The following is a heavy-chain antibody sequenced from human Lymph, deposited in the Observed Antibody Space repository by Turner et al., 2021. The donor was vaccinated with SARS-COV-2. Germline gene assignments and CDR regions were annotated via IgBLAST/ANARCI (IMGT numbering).Heavy chain of an antibody. Sequence: QVQLVQSGAEVKKPGASVKVSCKASGYTFTGYYMHWVRQAPGQGLEWMGWINPNSGGTNDAQKFQCRVTMTRDTSISTAYMELSRLRSDDTAVYYCARDVERYNDFWSGYSGGYGLDVWGQGTTVTVSS. CDR1: GYTFTGYY. V-gene: IGHV1-2*02. CDR2: INPNSGGT. J-gene: IGHJ6*02. D-gene: IGHD3-3*01. CDR3: ARDVERYNDFWSGYSGGYGLDV.